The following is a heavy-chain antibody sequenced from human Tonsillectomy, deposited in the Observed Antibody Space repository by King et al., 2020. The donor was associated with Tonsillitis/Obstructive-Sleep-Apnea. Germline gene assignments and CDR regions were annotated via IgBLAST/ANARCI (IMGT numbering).Heavy chain of an antibody. CDR1: GGTFSSYA. CDR2: IIPILGIE. Sequence: VQLVQSGAEVKKPGSSVKVSCKASGGTFSSYAISWVRQAPGQGLEWMGRIIPILGIENYAQKFQGRVTITADKSTSTAYMVLSSLRSEDTAVYYCAREVGIGYCSSTSCYGIDYWGQGTLVTVSS. D-gene: IGHD2-2*01. CDR3: AREVGIGYCSSTSCYGIDY. J-gene: IGHJ4*02. V-gene: IGHV1-69*04.